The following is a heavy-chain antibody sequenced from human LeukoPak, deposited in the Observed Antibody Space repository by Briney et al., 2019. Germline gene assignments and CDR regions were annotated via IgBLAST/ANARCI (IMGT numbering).Heavy chain of an antibody. D-gene: IGHD1-1*01. CDR3: AKDLTTGTLSFDS. CDR2: IWYAGNNK. J-gene: IGHJ4*02. CDR1: GFTFSNFG. V-gene: IGHV3-33*06. Sequence: PGGSLRLSCVASGFTFSNFGMHWVRQGPGKGLEWVAVIWYAGNNKYYADSVKGRFTISRDNSKNTLYLQMNSLRAEDTALYYCAKDLTTGTLSFDSWGQGTLVTVSS.